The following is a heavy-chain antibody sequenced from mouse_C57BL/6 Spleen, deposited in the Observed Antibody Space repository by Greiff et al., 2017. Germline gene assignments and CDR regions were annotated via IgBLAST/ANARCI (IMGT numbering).Heavy chain of an antibody. J-gene: IGHJ3*01. CDR3: TRQEDGSYLEGFAY. D-gene: IGHD1-1*02. Sequence: QVQLQQSGAELVRPGASVTLSCKASGYTFTDYEMHWVKQTPVHGLEWIGAIDPETGGTAYNQKFKGKAILTADKSSSTAYMELRSLTSEDSAVYYCTRQEDGSYLEGFAYWGQGTLVTVSA. V-gene: IGHV1-15*01. CDR2: IDPETGGT. CDR1: GYTFTDYE.